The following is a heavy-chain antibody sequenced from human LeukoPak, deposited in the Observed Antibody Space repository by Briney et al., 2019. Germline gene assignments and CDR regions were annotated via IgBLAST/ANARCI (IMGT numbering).Heavy chain of an antibody. CDR1: GFTFSTYA. CDR2: LSGNGNTI. V-gene: IGHV3-23*01. Sequence: GGSLRLSCAASGFTFSTYAMSWVRQAPGKGLECVSALSGNGNTIYYADSVKGRFTISRDNSKNTLSLQMDSLRAEDTAVYYCAKALYGGHDYWGQGTLVTVSS. D-gene: IGHD4-23*01. CDR3: AKALYGGHDY. J-gene: IGHJ4*02.